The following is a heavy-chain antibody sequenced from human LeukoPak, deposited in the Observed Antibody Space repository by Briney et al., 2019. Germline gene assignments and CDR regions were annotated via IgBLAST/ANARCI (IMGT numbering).Heavy chain of an antibody. D-gene: IGHD1-26*01. J-gene: IGHJ4*02. Sequence: SETLSLTCTVSGGSISSSSYYWGWIRQPPGKGLEWIGSIYYSGSTYYNPSLKSRVTISVDTSKNQFSLKLSSVTAADTAVYYCAARIVGAIMRGDYWGQGTLVTVSS. V-gene: IGHV4-39*07. CDR1: GGSISSSSYY. CDR3: AARIVGAIMRGDY. CDR2: IYYSGST.